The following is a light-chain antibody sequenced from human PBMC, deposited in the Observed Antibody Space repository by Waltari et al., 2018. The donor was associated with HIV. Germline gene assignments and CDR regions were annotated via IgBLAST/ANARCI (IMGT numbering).Light chain of an antibody. V-gene: IGLV3-25*03. CDR2: RDT. J-gene: IGLJ1*01. Sequence: SYVLTQPPSVSVAPGKTARITCSGDALSNQATFWYQQKPGQAPVLVIYRDTERPSGIPERFSGSSSGTTVTLTISGVQAEDEADYYCQSADSSGTYVFGTGTKVTVV. CDR1: ALSNQA. CDR3: QSADSSGTYV.